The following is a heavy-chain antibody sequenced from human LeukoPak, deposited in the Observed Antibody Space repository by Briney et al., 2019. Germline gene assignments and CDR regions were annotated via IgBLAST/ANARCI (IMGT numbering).Heavy chain of an antibody. CDR1: GYTFTSYD. J-gene: IGHJ6*03. V-gene: IGHV1-8*01. Sequence: ASVKVSCKASGYTFTSYDINWVRQATGQGLEWMGWMNPNSGNTGYAQKFQGRVTMTRNTSISTAYMEPSSLRSEDTAVYYCARGPAIAARRNYYYYMDVWGKGTTVTVSS. D-gene: IGHD6-6*01. CDR2: MNPNSGNT. CDR3: ARGPAIAARRNYYYYMDV.